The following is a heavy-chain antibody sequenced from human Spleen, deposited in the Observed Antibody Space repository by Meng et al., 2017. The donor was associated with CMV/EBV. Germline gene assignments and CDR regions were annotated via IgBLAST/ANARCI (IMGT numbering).Heavy chain of an antibody. D-gene: IGHD4-23*01. Sequence: GGSLRLSCAASGFTFSSYWMHWVRQAPGKGLVWVSRINSDGSSTSYADSVKGRFTISRDNAKNSLYLQMNSLRAEDTALYYCAKENRGYGGNYYFDYWGQGTLVTVSS. CDR2: INSDGSST. CDR3: AKENRGYGGNYYFDY. V-gene: IGHV3-74*01. CDR1: GFTFSSYW. J-gene: IGHJ4*02.